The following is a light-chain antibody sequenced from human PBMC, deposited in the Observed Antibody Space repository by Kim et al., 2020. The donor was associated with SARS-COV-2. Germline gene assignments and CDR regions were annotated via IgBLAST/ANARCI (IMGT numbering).Light chain of an antibody. V-gene: IGLV3-19*01. Sequence: SSELTQDPAVSVALGQTVSITCRGDSLKIYYATWYQQKPGQAPVLVIYGKNNRPSGIPDRFSGSSSVNTPSLTITGAQAEDEADYYCNSRDTSGNHLVVF. CDR1: SLKIYY. CDR2: GKN. J-gene: IGLJ1*01. CDR3: NSRDTSGNHLVV.